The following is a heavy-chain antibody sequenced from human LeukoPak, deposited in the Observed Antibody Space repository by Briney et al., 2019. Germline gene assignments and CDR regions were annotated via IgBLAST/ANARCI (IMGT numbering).Heavy chain of an antibody. V-gene: IGHV3-48*03. Sequence: GGSLRLSCAASGFTFSSYEMNWVRQAPGKGLEWASYISSSGSTIYYADSVKGRFTISRDNAKNSPYLQMNSLRAEDTAVYYCARGDGPGWFGELSGWFDPWGQGTLVTVSS. CDR3: ARGDGPGWFGELSGWFDP. CDR1: GFTFSSYE. J-gene: IGHJ5*02. CDR2: ISSSGSTI. D-gene: IGHD3-10*01.